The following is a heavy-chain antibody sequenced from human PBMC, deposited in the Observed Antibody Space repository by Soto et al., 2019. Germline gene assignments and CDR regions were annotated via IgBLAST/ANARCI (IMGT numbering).Heavy chain of an antibody. Sequence: PSETLSLTCAVSGGSISSSNWWSWVRQPPGKGLEWIGEIYHSGSTNYNPSLKSRVTISVDKSKNQFSLKLSSVTAADTAVYYCARGYSVRYSSSWYKRVWYFDLWGRGTLVT. CDR3: ARGYSVRYSSSWYKRVWYFDL. V-gene: IGHV4-4*02. D-gene: IGHD6-13*01. CDR1: GGSISSSNW. CDR2: IYHSGST. J-gene: IGHJ2*01.